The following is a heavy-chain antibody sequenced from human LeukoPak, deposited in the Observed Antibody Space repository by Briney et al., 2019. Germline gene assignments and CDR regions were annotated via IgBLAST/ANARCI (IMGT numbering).Heavy chain of an antibody. CDR3: AREVAGYCSGGSCYVLSTSIDY. CDR2: ISAYNGNT. D-gene: IGHD2-15*01. Sequence: GASVKVSCKASGYTFTSYGISWVRQAPGQGLEWMGWISAYNGNTNYAQKLQGRVTMTTDTSTSTAYMELRSLRSDDTAVYYCAREVAGYCSGGSCYVLSTSIDYWGQGTLVTVSS. J-gene: IGHJ4*02. CDR1: GYTFTSYG. V-gene: IGHV1-18*01.